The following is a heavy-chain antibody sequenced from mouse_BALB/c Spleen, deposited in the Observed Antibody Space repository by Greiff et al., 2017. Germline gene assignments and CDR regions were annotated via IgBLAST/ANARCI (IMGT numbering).Heavy chain of an antibody. V-gene: IGHV3-2*02. D-gene: IGHD2-3*01. Sequence: EVKLMESGPGLVKPSQSLSLTCTVTGYSITSDYAWNWIRQFPGNKLEWMGYISYSGSTSYNPSLKSRISITRDTSKNQFFLQLNSVTTEDTATYYCARSYYDGYYPLYAMDYWGQGTSVTVSS. CDR2: ISYSGST. J-gene: IGHJ4*01. CDR3: ARSYYDGYYPLYAMDY. CDR1: GYSITSDYA.